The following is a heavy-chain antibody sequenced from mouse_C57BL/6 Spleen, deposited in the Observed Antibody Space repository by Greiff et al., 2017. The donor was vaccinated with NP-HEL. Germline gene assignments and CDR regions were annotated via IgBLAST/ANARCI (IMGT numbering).Heavy chain of an antibody. J-gene: IGHJ4*01. Sequence: EVKLQESGPGLVKPSQSLSLTCSVTGYSITSGYYWNWIRQFPGNKLEWMGYISYDGSNNYNPSLKNRISITRDTSKNQFFLKLNSVTTEDTATYYCAKGGYGSSPYYAMDYWGQGTSVTVSS. CDR2: ISYDGSN. V-gene: IGHV3-6*01. CDR3: AKGGYGSSPYYAMDY. CDR1: GYSITSGYY. D-gene: IGHD1-1*01.